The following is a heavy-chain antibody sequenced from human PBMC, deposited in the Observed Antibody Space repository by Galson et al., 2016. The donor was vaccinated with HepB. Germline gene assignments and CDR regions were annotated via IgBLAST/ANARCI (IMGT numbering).Heavy chain of an antibody. J-gene: IGHJ5*02. CDR3: ARGHYSRWLSWYDL. CDR2: IYLADSDA. V-gene: IGHV5-51*01. D-gene: IGHD6-13*01. Sequence: QSGAEVKKPGESLKISCTVSGHNVTNYWIGWVRQMPGKSLEWMGIIYLADSDARYSPSFQGQVSISVDKSIFTAYLHWSTLKASDTAIYYCARGHYSRWLSWYDLWGQGARVTVSS. CDR1: GHNVTNYW.